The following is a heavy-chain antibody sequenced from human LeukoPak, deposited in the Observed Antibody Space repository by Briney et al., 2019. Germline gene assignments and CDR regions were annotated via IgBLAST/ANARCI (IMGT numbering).Heavy chain of an antibody. Sequence: GSVKISCKASGYTFTSYDINWVRQATGQGLEWMGWMNPNSGNTGYAQKFQGRVTITRNTSISTAYMELSSLGSEDTAVYYCARDPRDALRDFDLWGRGTLVTVSS. CDR3: ARDPRDALRDFDL. J-gene: IGHJ2*01. V-gene: IGHV1-8*03. CDR2: MNPNSGNT. D-gene: IGHD2-21*02. CDR1: GYTFTSYD.